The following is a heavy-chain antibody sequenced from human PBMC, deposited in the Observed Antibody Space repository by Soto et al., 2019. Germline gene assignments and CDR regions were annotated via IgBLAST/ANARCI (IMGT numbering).Heavy chain of an antibody. D-gene: IGHD5-12*01. CDR2: IYYSGST. Sequence: SETLSLTCTVSGGSISSGDYYWSWIRQPPGKGLEWIGYIYYSGSTYYNPSLKSRVTISXXXXXXXXXXXXXXXTAAXXXXXXXARVLSGYDPVGFDYWGQGTLVTVSS. CDR1: GGSISSGDYY. V-gene: IGHV4-30-4*02. J-gene: IGHJ4*02. CDR3: ARVLSGYDPVGFDY.